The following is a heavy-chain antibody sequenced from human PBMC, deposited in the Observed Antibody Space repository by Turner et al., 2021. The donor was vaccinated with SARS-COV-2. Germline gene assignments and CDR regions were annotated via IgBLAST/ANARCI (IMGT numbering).Heavy chain of an antibody. CDR3: TTFTESSGWS. CDR2: IKRKRDGGTI. D-gene: IGHD6-19*01. CDR1: GFNFSNAW. V-gene: IGHV3-15*01. Sequence: EVQLVESGGGLVKPGGSLRPSCEASGFNFSNAWMSWVRQAPGKGLEWVGRIKRKRDGGTIDYAAPVKGRFTISRDDSKNTLYLQMNSLKTEDTGVYYCTTFTESSGWSWGQGTLVTVSS. J-gene: IGHJ5*02.